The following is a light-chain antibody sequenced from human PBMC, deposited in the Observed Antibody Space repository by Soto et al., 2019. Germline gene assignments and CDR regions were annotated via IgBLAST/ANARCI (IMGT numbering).Light chain of an antibody. J-gene: IGLJ1*01. CDR1: SSNIGSNT. Sequence: QSALTQPPSASGTPGQRVTISCSGSSSNIGSNTVNWYQQLPGTAPKLLIYSNNQRPSGVPDRFSGSKSGTSASLAISGLQSEDAADYHCAAWDDSLNGLVFGTGTKVTVL. CDR3: AAWDDSLNGLV. CDR2: SNN. V-gene: IGLV1-44*01.